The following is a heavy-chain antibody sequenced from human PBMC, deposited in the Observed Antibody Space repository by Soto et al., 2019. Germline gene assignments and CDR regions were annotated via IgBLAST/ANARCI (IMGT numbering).Heavy chain of an antibody. D-gene: IGHD6-19*01. CDR1: GASISNYF. J-gene: IGHJ5*02. CDR3: AREAGPDRWFDP. Sequence: QVQLQESGPGLVEPSEPLSLTCTVSGASISNYFWPWIRQPAGKGLDWIGRISTSGTTNYNPSLKSRVNMSVDTSKNHFSLNLSSVTAADTAVYYCAREAGPDRWFDPWGQGTLVTVSS. V-gene: IGHV4-4*07. CDR2: ISTSGTT.